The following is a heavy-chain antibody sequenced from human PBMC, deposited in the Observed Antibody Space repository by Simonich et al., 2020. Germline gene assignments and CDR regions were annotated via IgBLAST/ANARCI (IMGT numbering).Heavy chain of an antibody. D-gene: IGHD2-2*01. V-gene: IGHV1-2*02. CDR2: INPNGGGT. CDR1: GYTFTGYY. CDR3: ARDPVVPAAIRNAFDI. J-gene: IGHJ3*02. Sequence: QVQLVQSGAEVKKPGASVTVSCKASGYTFTGYYMHWVRQAPGQGLEWLGWINPNGGGTNYEQKFQGRVTMTRDTTISTAYMELSRLRSDDTAVYYCARDPVVPAAIRNAFDIWGQGTMVTVSS.